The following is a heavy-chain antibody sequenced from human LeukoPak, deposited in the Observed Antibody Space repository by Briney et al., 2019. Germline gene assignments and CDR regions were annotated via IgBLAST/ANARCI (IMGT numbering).Heavy chain of an antibody. D-gene: IGHD6-13*01. V-gene: IGHV3-23*01. Sequence: GGSLTLSCAASGFTFSSYAMSWVRQAPGKGLEWVSAISDSGGSTYYADSVKGRFTISRDSCKNTLYLQMNSLRAEDTAVYYCAKDSSNWYHFDHWGQGTLVTVPS. J-gene: IGHJ4*02. CDR1: GFTFSSYA. CDR2: ISDSGGST. CDR3: AKDSSNWYHFDH.